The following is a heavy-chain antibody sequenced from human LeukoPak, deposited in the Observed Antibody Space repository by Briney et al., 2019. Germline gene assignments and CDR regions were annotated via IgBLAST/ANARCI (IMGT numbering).Heavy chain of an antibody. CDR3: AREGYYGSGSPPSLYFDY. V-gene: IGHV1-3*01. Sequence: GASVKVSCKASGYTFTSYAMHWVRLAPGQRLEWMGWINAGNGNTKYSQKFQGRVTITRDTSASTAYMELSSLRSEDTASYYCAREGYYGSGSPPSLYFDYWGQGPLVTVSS. J-gene: IGHJ4*02. CDR2: INAGNGNT. D-gene: IGHD3-10*01. CDR1: GYTFTSYA.